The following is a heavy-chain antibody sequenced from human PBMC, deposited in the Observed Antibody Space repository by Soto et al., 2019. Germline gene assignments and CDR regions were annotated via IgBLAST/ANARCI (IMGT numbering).Heavy chain of an antibody. CDR3: ARGSRGFGESSY. V-gene: IGHV3-21*01. D-gene: IGHD3-10*01. J-gene: IGHJ4*02. Sequence: GGSLRLSCAASGFTFSSYSMNWVRQAPGKGLEWVSSISSSSSYIYYADSVKGRFTISRDNAKNSLYLQMNSLRAEDTAVYYCARGSRGFGESSYWGQGTLVTVSS. CDR2: ISSSSSYI. CDR1: GFTFSSYS.